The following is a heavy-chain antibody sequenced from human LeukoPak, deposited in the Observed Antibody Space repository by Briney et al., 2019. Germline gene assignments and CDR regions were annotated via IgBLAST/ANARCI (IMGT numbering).Heavy chain of an antibody. CDR1: GGSTGSDY. J-gene: IGHJ3*02. V-gene: IGHV4-59*12. D-gene: IGHD5/OR15-5a*01. Sequence: SETLSLTYTVSGGSTGSDYWSWLRQPPGKGLEWIAYVYYSGVTSYNPSLKSRVAISIDTSKNQFSLNLGSLTAADTAMYYCARDPNIVSAVTLRAFDIWGQGTMVSVSS. CDR2: VYYSGVT. CDR3: ARDPNIVSAVTLRAFDI.